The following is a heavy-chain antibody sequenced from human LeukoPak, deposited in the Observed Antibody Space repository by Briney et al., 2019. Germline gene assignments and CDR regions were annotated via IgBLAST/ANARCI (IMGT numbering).Heavy chain of an antibody. D-gene: IGHD6-6*01. CDR2: ISSSSSYI. Sequence: PGGSLRLSCAASGFTFDDYGMRWVRQAPGKGLEWVSSISSSSSYIYYADSVKGRFTISRDNAKNSLYLQMNSLRAEDTAVYYCASQYSSSVDYWGQGTLVTVSS. CDR3: ASQYSSSVDY. V-gene: IGHV3-21*01. CDR1: GFTFDDYG. J-gene: IGHJ4*02.